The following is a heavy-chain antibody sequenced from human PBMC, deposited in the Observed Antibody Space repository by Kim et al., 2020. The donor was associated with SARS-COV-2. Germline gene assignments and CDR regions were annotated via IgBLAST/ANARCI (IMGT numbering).Heavy chain of an antibody. CDR2: SRNKANSYST. V-gene: IGHV3-72*01. D-gene: IGHD5-18*01. Sequence: GGSLRLSCAASGFTFSDYYMDWVRQAPGKGLEWVGRSRNKANSYSTEYAAYVKGRFSISRDDSKNSLYLQMNSLKTEDTAVYYCVRGGYSYSLGAFDIWG. CDR1: GFTFSDYY. J-gene: IGHJ3*02. CDR3: VRGGYSYSLGAFDI.